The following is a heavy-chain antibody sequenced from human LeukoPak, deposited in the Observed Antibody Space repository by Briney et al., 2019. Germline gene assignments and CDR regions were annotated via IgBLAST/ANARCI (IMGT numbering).Heavy chain of an antibody. CDR2: IIPIFGTT. D-gene: IGHD1-26*01. V-gene: IGHV1-69*06. J-gene: IGHJ4*02. Sequence: SVKVSCKASGGTFSSYAISWVRQAPGQGLEWMGGIIPIFGTTNYAQKFQGRVTITADKSTSTAYMELSSLRSEDTAVYYCARDGRRGWELGYFDYWGQGTLVTVSS. CDR1: GGTFSSYA. CDR3: ARDGRRGWELGYFDY.